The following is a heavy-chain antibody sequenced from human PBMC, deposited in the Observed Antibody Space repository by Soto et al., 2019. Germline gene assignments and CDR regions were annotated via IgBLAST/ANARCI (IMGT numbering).Heavy chain of an antibody. V-gene: IGHV3-64*02. CDR2: ISRSGDIT. D-gene: IGHD2-15*01. CDR3: ARARCSSGQCYYFDY. Sequence: EVQLVESGEGLVQPGGSLRLSCAASGFTFSSYNIHWIRQAPGKGLEFVSAISRSGDITYYADSVKGRFTITRDNSKNTVRLQMGSLRAEDMAVYYCARARCSSGQCYYFDYWGRGALVSVSS. CDR1: GFTFSSYN. J-gene: IGHJ4*02.